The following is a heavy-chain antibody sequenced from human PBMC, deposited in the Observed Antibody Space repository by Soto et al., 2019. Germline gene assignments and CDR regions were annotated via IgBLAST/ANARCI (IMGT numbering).Heavy chain of an antibody. CDR2: INPSGGST. CDR1: GYTFTSYY. J-gene: IGHJ6*02. Sequence: GASVKVSCKSSGYTFTSYYMHWVRQAPGQGLEWMGIINPSGGSTSYAQKFQGRVTMTRDTSTSTVYMELSSLRSEDTAVYYCAREGCTNGVCYSPNYYYYYGMDVWGQGTTVTVSS. CDR3: AREGCTNGVCYSPNYYYYYGMDV. D-gene: IGHD2-8*01. V-gene: IGHV1-46*01.